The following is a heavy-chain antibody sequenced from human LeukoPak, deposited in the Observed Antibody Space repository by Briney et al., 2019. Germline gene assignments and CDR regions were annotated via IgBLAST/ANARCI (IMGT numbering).Heavy chain of an antibody. J-gene: IGHJ4*02. Sequence: PGGSLRLSCAASGFTFSSYSMNWVRQAPGKGLEWVSSISSSSSYIYYADSVKGRFTISRDNAKNSLYLQMNSLRAEDTAVYYCARDGGVGATENYFDYWGQGTLVTVSS. D-gene: IGHD1-26*01. CDR2: ISSSSSYI. V-gene: IGHV3-21*01. CDR1: GFTFSSYS. CDR3: ARDGGVGATENYFDY.